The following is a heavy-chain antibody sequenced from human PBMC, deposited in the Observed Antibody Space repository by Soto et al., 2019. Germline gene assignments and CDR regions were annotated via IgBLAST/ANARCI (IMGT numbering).Heavy chain of an antibody. D-gene: IGHD2-15*01. CDR1: GGTFSSYT. Sequence: ASVKVSCKASGGTFSSYTISWVRQAPGQGLEWMGWINAGNGNTKYSQKFQGRVTITRDTSASTAYMELSSLRSEDTAVYYCARYCSGGSCNPPGLYWGQGTLVTVSS. CDR2: INAGNGNT. CDR3: ARYCSGGSCNPPGLY. J-gene: IGHJ4*02. V-gene: IGHV1-3*01.